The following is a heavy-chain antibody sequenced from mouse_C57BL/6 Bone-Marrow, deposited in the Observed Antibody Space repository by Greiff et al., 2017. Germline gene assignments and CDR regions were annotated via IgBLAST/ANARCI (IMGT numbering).Heavy chain of an antibody. D-gene: IGHD1-1*01. J-gene: IGHJ3*01. CDR1: GFTFSSYG. CDR2: ISSGGSYT. V-gene: IGHV5-6*01. Sequence: EVKLMESGGDLVKPGGSLKLSCAASGFTFSSYGMSWVRQTPAKRLEWVATISSGGSYTYYPDRVKGRFTISRDNAKNTLYLQMSSLKAEDTAMYYCARPYGSSLSWFAYGGQGTLVTVSA. CDR3: ARPYGSSLSWFAY.